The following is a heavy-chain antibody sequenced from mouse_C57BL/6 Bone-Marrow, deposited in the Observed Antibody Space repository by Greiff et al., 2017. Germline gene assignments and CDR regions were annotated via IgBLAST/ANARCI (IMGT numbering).Heavy chain of an antibody. J-gene: IGHJ3*01. CDR1: GYTFTSYW. Sequence: QVQLQQPGAELVKPGASVKMSCKASGYTFTSYWITWVKQRPGQGLEWIGDIYPGSGSTNYNEKFKGKATLSVDTSSSTAYMQLSSLTSEDSAVYYCASGGYDYDRGFAYWGQGTLVTVSA. V-gene: IGHV1-55*01. CDR3: ASGGYDYDRGFAY. D-gene: IGHD2-4*01. CDR2: IYPGSGST.